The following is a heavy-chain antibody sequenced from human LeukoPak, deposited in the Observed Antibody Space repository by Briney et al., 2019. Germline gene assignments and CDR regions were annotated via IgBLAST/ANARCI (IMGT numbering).Heavy chain of an antibody. V-gene: IGHV3-7*01. CDR1: GFSFSDYW. CDR2: INQDGSEG. Sequence: PGGSLRLSCAASGFSFSDYWMDWFRQSPGKGMEWVANINQDGSEGYYADSVKGRFAISRDNAKNSLYLQMNKLRAEDTAVYYCSRSLDYWGQGALVTVSS. J-gene: IGHJ4*02. CDR3: SRSLDY.